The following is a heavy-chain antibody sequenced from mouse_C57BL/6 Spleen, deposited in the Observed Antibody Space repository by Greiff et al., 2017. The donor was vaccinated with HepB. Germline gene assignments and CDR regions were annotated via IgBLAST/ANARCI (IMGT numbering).Heavy chain of an antibody. CDR3: TRRTGRGFDY. Sequence: EVQGVESGGGLVQPGGSMKLSCAASGFTFSDAWMDWVRQSPEKGLEWVAEIRNKANNHATYYAESVKGRFTISRDDSKSSVYLQMNSLRAEDTGIYYCTRRTGRGFDYWGQGTTLTVSS. D-gene: IGHD4-1*01. CDR2: IRNKANNHAT. J-gene: IGHJ2*01. CDR1: GFTFSDAW. V-gene: IGHV6-6*01.